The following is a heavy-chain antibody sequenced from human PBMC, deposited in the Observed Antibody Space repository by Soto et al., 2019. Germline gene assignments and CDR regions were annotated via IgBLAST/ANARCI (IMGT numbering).Heavy chain of an antibody. V-gene: IGHV4-59*01. D-gene: IGHD3-22*01. J-gene: IGHJ4*02. Sequence: SETLSLTCTVSGGSISSYYWSWIRQPPGKGLEWIGYIYYSGSTNYNPSLKSRVTISVDTSKNQFSLKLSSVTAADTAVYYCARGTYYYDSSGVHNDSWGQGTLVTVSS. CDR3: ARGTYYYDSSGVHNDS. CDR2: IYYSGST. CDR1: GGSISSYY.